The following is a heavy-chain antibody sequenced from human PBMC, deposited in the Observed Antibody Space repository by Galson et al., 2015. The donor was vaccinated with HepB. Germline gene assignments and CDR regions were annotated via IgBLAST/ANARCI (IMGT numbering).Heavy chain of an antibody. CDR1: GVIVDGSG. CDR3: TRDSGWESAY. D-gene: IGHD3-10*01. V-gene: IGHV3-23*01. Sequence: SLRLSCAASGVIVDGSGMSWVRQAPGKGLEWVSGISASGGKTYYADSVKGRFTMSRDNSQNTVYLQMNSLRVDDSALYYCTRDSGWESAYWGQGTLVTVSS. J-gene: IGHJ4*02. CDR2: ISASGGKT.